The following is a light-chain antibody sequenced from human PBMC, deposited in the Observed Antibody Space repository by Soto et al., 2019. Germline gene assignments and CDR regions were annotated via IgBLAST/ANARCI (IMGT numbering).Light chain of an antibody. CDR2: EVS. CDR3: TSYTSYSTLDV. J-gene: IGLJ1*01. V-gene: IGLV2-14*01. Sequence: QSALTQPASVSGSPGQSITISCTGTSSDVGGYNYVSWYQQHPDKAPKLMIYEVSNRPSGVSNRFSGSKSGHTASLTISGLQSEGEADYFCTSYTSYSTLDVFGTGTKLTVL. CDR1: SSDVGGYNY.